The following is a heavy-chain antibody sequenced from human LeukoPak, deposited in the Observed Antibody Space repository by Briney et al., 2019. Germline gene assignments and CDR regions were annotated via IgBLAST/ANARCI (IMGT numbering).Heavy chain of an antibody. Sequence: GGSLRLSCAASGFTFSTYAMSWVRQAPGKGMEWVSVISVSGSSTYYADPVTGRFTISRDNSTNTLYLQMNSLRAEDTAVYYCAKEMATIRAFDFWGQGTMVTVSS. CDR1: GFTFSTYA. CDR2: ISVSGSST. V-gene: IGHV3-23*01. J-gene: IGHJ3*01. CDR3: AKEMATIRAFDF. D-gene: IGHD5-24*01.